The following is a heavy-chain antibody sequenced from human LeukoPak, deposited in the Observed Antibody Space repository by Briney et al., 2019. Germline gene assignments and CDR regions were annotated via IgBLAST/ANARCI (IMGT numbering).Heavy chain of an antibody. V-gene: IGHV3-30*04. CDR2: ISYEGKNK. J-gene: IGHJ4*02. CDR3: ARDPGPYYLDY. Sequence: GRSLRLSCAASGFTFSSFALHWVRQAPGKGLEWVAVISYEGKNKYYADSVEGRFTISRDNSKNTLYMQMNSLRTEDTAVYYCARDPGPYYLDYWGQGTLVTVSS. CDR1: GFTFSSFA.